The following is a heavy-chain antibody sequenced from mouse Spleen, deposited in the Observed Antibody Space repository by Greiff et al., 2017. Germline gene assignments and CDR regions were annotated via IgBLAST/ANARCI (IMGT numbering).Heavy chain of an antibody. CDR1: GYTFTSYW. J-gene: IGHJ2*01. Sequence: QVQLKQPGAELVKPGASVKLSCKASGYTFTSYWMQWVKQRPGQGLEWIGEIDPSDSYTNYNQKFKGKATLTVDTSSSTAYMQLSSLTSEDSAVYYCARSIYYYGSSSDYWGQGTTLTVSS. CDR3: ARSIYYYGSSSDY. CDR2: IDPSDSYT. D-gene: IGHD1-1*01. V-gene: IGHV1-50*01.